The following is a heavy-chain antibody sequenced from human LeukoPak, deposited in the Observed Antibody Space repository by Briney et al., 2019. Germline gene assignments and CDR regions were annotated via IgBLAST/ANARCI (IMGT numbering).Heavy chain of an antibody. CDR3: AKGAFYGLNAFDI. D-gene: IGHD2/OR15-2a*01. V-gene: IGHV3-30*18. Sequence: GGSLRPPGEAPGLTLGGKGMHGAGRPQAKGWEGGPVISYDGSNKYYADSVKGRFTISRDNSKNTLYLQMNSLRAEDTAVYYCAKGAFYGLNAFDIWGQGTMVTVSS. J-gene: IGHJ3*02. CDR1: GLTLGGKG. CDR2: ISYDGSNK.